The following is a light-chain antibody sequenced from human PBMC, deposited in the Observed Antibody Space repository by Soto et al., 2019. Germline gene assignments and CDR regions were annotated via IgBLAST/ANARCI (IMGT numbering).Light chain of an antibody. CDR3: LLYFGGYVV. CDR2: STD. Sequence: VVTQEPSLTVSPGGTVTLTCASSTGAVTSGYYPNWVQQKPGQTPRALIYSTDNKHSWTPARFSGSLLGGKAALTLSGAQPEDEAEYYCLLYFGGYVVFGGGTKLTVL. J-gene: IGLJ2*01. CDR1: TGAVTSGYY. V-gene: IGLV7-43*01.